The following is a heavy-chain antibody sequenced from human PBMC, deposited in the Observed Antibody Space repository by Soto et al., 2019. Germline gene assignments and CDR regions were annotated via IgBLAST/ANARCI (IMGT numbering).Heavy chain of an antibody. D-gene: IGHD3-10*01. V-gene: IGHV5-51*01. CDR2: IYPGDSSS. CDR1: GYSVTDYW. CDR3: ARQFGET. Sequence: GESLKISCKASGYSVTDYWIGWVRQLPGKGLEWMAIIYPGDSSSTYSPSFQGQVTISADKSITTTYLQWSSLRASDTAMYYCARQFGETWGQGTLVTVSS. J-gene: IGHJ5*02.